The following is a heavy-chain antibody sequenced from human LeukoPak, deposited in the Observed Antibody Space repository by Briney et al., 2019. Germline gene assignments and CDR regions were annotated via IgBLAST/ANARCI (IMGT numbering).Heavy chain of an antibody. V-gene: IGHV3-48*01. Sequence: PGGSLRLSCAVSGFIFSSYSMNWVRQAPGKGLEWVSFIGSSTYSIYYADSVKGRFTISRDNARNSLYLQMNSLRAEDTAVYYCARDPVGTTSSYYMDVWGKGTTVTVSS. CDR2: IGSSTYSI. CDR1: GFIFSSYS. D-gene: IGHD2-2*01. CDR3: ARDPVGTTSSYYMDV. J-gene: IGHJ6*03.